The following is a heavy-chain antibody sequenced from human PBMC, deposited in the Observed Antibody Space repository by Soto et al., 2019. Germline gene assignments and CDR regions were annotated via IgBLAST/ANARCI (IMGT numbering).Heavy chain of an antibody. CDR1: GFTVSSNY. CDR3: ARVPGP. CDR2: IYHSGST. V-gene: IGHV4-4*02. Sequence: GSLRLSCAASGFTVSSNYMSWVRQAPGKGLEWIGYIYHSGSTYYNPSLKSRVTISVDRSKNQFSLKLSSVTAADTAVYYCARVPGPWGQGTLVTVSS. J-gene: IGHJ5*02.